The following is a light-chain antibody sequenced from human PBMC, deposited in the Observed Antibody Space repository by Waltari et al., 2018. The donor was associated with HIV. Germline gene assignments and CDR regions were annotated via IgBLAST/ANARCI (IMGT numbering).Light chain of an antibody. CDR2: RNN. V-gene: IGLV1-47*01. CDR1: SSNIGSKY. CDR3: AAWDDSLSVVYV. J-gene: IGLJ1*01. Sequence: QSVLTQPPSASGTPGQRVTISCSGSSSNIGSKYVYWYQQLPGTAPKLLIYRNNQRPPRGPDRFSCLKVGTSGLLAISGLRSEDEADYYCAAWDDSLSVVYVFGTGTKVTVL.